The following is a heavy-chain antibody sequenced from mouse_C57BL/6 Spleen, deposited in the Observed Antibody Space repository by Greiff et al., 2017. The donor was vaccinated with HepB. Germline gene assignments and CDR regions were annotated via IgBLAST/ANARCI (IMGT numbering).Heavy chain of an antibody. J-gene: IGHJ4*01. Sequence: VKLVESGAELMKPGASVKLSCKATGYTFTGYWIEWVKQRPGHGLEWIGEILPGSGSTNYNEKFKGKATFTADTSSNTAYMQLSSLTTEDSAIYYCARFPSITTVVPYYAMDYWGQGTSVTVSS. V-gene: IGHV1-9*01. CDR3: ARFPSITTVVPYYAMDY. D-gene: IGHD1-1*01. CDR1: GYTFTGYW. CDR2: ILPGSGST.